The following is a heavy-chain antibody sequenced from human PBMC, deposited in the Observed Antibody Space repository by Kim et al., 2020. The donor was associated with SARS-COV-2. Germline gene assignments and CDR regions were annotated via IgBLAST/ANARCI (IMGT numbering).Heavy chain of an antibody. Sequence: LKSRVTVSVDTSKNQFSLKLSSVTAADTAVYYCARHGIAVAGHFGNWFDPWGQGTLVTVSS. J-gene: IGHJ5*02. V-gene: IGHV4-39*01. CDR3: ARHGIAVAGHFGNWFDP. D-gene: IGHD6-19*01.